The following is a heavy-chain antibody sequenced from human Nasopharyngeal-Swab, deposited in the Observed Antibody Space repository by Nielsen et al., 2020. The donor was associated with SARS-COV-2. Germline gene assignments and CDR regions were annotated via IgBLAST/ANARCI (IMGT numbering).Heavy chain of an antibody. CDR2: ISSSSTYI. V-gene: IGHV3-21*01. CDR3: ARDGLDYDFWSAYFMDV. CDR1: GFTFSSYN. D-gene: IGHD3-3*01. J-gene: IGHJ6*02. Sequence: GESLKISCAASGFTFSSYNMNRVRQAPGKGLEWVSSISSSSTYIYYADSVKGRFTISRDNATNSLYLQMNSLRAEDTAVYYCARDGLDYDFWSAYFMDVWGQGTTVTVSS.